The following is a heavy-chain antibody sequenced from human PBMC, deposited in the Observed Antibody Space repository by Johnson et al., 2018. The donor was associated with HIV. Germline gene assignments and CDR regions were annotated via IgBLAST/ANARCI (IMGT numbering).Heavy chain of an antibody. CDR1: GFTFSDYY. V-gene: IGHV3-20*04. D-gene: IGHD3-10*01. CDR2: INWNGGST. CDR3: ARDLYYGSGSSFAFDI. Sequence: MLLVESGGGLVKPGGSLRLSCAASGFTFSDYYMSWIRQAPGKGLEWVSGINWNGGSTGYADSVKGRFTISRDNAKNSLYLQMNSLRAEDTALYYCARDLYYGSGSSFAFDIWGQGTMVTVSS. J-gene: IGHJ3*02.